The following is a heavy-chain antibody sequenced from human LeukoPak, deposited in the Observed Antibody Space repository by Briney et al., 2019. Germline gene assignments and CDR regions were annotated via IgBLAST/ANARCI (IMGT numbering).Heavy chain of an antibody. CDR2: IYTSGST. J-gene: IGHJ6*03. CDR3: ARGGLEEMTTVTPHYYMDV. V-gene: IGHV4-61*02. Sequence: SETLSLTCTVSGGSISSGGYHWSWIRQPAGKGLEWIGRIYTSGSTNYNPSLKSRVTMSVDTSKNQFSLKLSSVTAADTAVYYCARGGLEEMTTVTPHYYMDVWGKGTTVTVSS. CDR1: GGSISSGGYH. D-gene: IGHD4-11*01.